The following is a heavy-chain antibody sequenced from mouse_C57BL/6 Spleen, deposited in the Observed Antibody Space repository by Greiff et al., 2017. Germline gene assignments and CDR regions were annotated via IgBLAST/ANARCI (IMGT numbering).Heavy chain of an antibody. J-gene: IGHJ1*03. CDR3: ARADYRWYFDV. CDR2: IDPSDSDT. V-gene: IGHV1-50*01. D-gene: IGHD2-4*01. Sequence: QVQLQQPGAELVKPGASVKLSCKASGYTFTSYWMQWVKQRPGQGLEWIGEIDPSDSDTTYNQKFKGKATLTVDTSSSTAYMQLSSLTSEDSAVYYCARADYRWYFDVWGTGTTVTVSS. CDR1: GYTFTSYW.